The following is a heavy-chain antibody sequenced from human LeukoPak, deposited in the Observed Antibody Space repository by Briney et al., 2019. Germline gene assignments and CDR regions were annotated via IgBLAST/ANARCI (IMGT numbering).Heavy chain of an antibody. J-gene: IGHJ6*02. V-gene: IGHV3-21*01. D-gene: IGHD3-10*01. CDR3: ATSYGSGSYYDHYYYGMDV. CDR2: ISSSRTNI. CDR1: TFTFSDYS. Sequence: GGSLRLSCAASTFTFSDYSMNWVRQAPGKGLEWVSSISSSRTNIYYADSVRGRFTISRDNAKKSLYLQMNSLRAEDTAVYYCATSYGSGSYYDHYYYGMDVWGQGTTVTVSS.